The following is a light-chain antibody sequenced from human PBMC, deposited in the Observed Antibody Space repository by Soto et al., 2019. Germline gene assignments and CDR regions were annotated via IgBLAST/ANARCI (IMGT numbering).Light chain of an antibody. CDR1: SSDVGGYNY. CDR3: SSYTSSSTRV. CDR2: DVS. V-gene: IGLV2-14*01. Sequence: QSALTQPASVSGSPGQSITISCTGTSSDVGGYNYVSWYQQHPGKAPKLMIYDVSNRPSGVSNRISGSKSGNTASLTISGLRAEDEADYYCSSYTSSSTRVFGTGTKVTVL. J-gene: IGLJ1*01.